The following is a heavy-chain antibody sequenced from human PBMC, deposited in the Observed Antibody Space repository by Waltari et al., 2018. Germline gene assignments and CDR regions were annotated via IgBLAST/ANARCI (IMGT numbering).Heavy chain of an antibody. Sequence: QVQLVQSGAEVKKPGSSVKVSCKASGGTFSSYAISWVRQAPGQGLEWMGGIIPSFGTANDAKKFQGRVTITADESTITAYMELSSLRSEDTAVYYCARALDDSSGYYKGDFDYWGQGTLVTVSS. V-gene: IGHV1-69*12. J-gene: IGHJ4*02. D-gene: IGHD3-22*01. CDR1: GGTFSSYA. CDR2: IIPSFGTA. CDR3: ARALDDSSGYYKGDFDY.